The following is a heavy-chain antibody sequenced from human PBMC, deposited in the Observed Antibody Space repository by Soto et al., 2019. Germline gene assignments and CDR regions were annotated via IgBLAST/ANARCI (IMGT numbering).Heavy chain of an antibody. CDR2: IWYDGSNK. CDR3: ARDTAYYGSGSRFDY. V-gene: IGHV3-33*01. Sequence: QVQLVESGGGVVQPGRSLRLSCAASGFTFSSYGMHWVRQAPGKGLEWVAVIWYDGSNKYYADSVKGRCTISRDNSKNTLYLQMNSLRAEDTAVYYCARDTAYYGSGSRFDYWGQGTLVTVSS. D-gene: IGHD3-10*01. J-gene: IGHJ4*02. CDR1: GFTFSSYG.